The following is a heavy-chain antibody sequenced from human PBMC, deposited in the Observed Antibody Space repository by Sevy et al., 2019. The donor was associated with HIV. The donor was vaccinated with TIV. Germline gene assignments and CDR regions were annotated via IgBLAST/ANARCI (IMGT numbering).Heavy chain of an antibody. D-gene: IGHD3-9*01. CDR1: GGSFSGYY. CDR3: AIGPYYDILTGSGGGY. CDR2: INHSGST. J-gene: IGHJ4*02. Sequence: SETLSLTCAVYGGSFSGYYWSWIRQPPGKGLEWIGEINHSGSTNYNPSLKSRVTISVDTSKNQFSRKLSSVTAADTAVYYCAIGPYYDILTGSGGGYWGQGTLVTVSS. V-gene: IGHV4-34*01.